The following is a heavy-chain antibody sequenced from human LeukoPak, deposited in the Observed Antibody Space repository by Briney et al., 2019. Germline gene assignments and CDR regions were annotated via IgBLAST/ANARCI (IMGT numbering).Heavy chain of an antibody. CDR1: GFTFSSYA. V-gene: IGHV3-30-3*01. J-gene: IGHJ3*02. CDR3: ARAGDGYYYDSSGYYPDAFDI. CDR2: ISYDGSNK. Sequence: GGSLRLSCAASGFTFSSYAMHWVRQAPGKGLEWVAVISYDGSNKYYADSVKGRFTISRDNSKNTLYLQMNSLRAEDTAVYYCARAGDGYYYDSSGYYPDAFDIWGQGTMVTVSS. D-gene: IGHD3-22*01.